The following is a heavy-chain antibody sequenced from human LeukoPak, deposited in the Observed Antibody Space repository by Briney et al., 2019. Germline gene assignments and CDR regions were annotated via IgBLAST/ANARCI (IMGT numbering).Heavy chain of an antibody. CDR1: GFTVSSNY. D-gene: IGHD6-13*01. V-gene: IGHV3-66*02. CDR3: ARDFTAAADTD. Sequence: GGSLRLSXAASGFTVSSNYMSWVRQASGKGLEWVSVIYSGGSTYYADSVRGRFTISRDNSKNTLYLQMNSLRAEDTAVYYCARDFTAAADTDWGQGTLVTVSS. CDR2: IYSGGST. J-gene: IGHJ4*02.